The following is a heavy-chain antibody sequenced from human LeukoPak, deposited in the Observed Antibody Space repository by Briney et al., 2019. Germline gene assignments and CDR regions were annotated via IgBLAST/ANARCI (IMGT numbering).Heavy chain of an antibody. CDR3: ARGGYSYGRRFDY. CDR2: ISQSGRT. Sequence: SETLSLTCAVYGGSFNDFYGSWIRQSPGKGLEWIGEISQSGRTNYNPSLRSRVTISVDTSKNQFSLKLSSVTAADTAVYYCARGGYSYGRRFDYWGQGTLVTVSS. V-gene: IGHV4-34*01. J-gene: IGHJ4*02. CDR1: GGSFNDFY. D-gene: IGHD5-18*01.